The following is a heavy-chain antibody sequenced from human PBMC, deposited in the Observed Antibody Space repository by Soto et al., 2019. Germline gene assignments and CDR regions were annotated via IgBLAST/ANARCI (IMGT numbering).Heavy chain of an antibody. Sequence: GGSLRLSCAASGFTFSSYAMNWVRQAPEKGLQWVAGISGSGGSTHYADSVKGRFTISRDNSKNTVDLQMNSLRAEDTAVYYCAKPPISIFGLANSYFDSWGQGTLVTVSS. CDR2: ISGSGGST. CDR1: GFTFSSYA. CDR3: AKPPISIFGLANSYFDS. J-gene: IGHJ4*02. V-gene: IGHV3-23*01. D-gene: IGHD3-3*01.